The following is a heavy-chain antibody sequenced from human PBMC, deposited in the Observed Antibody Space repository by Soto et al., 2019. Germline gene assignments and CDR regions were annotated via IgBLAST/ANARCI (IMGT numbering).Heavy chain of an antibody. J-gene: IGHJ6*02. V-gene: IGHV5-10-1*01. Sequence: GEALKISCKGSGYSFTSYWISWVRQMPGKGLEWMGRIDPSDSYTNYSPSFQGHVTISADKSISTAYLQWSSLKASDTAMYYCERQYYPIDYYGMDVWGQGTTVTVSS. D-gene: IGHD3-10*01. CDR2: IDPSDSYT. CDR1: GYSFTSYW. CDR3: ERQYYPIDYYGMDV.